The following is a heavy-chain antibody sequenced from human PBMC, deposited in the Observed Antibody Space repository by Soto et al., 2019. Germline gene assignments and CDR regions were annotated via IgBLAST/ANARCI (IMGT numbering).Heavy chain of an antibody. D-gene: IGHD6-19*01. Sequence: SETLSLTCTGSGVSIRCGGYYWSWIRQHPGKGLEWIGYIYYNGSPYYNPSLKSRVTISVDPSKNRFSLDLNSVTAADTAVYYCARQNPYSSGSYYFDFWGQGALVTVSS. J-gene: IGHJ4*02. CDR3: ARQNPYSSGSYYFDF. CDR1: GVSIRCGGYY. V-gene: IGHV4-31*03. CDR2: IYYNGSP.